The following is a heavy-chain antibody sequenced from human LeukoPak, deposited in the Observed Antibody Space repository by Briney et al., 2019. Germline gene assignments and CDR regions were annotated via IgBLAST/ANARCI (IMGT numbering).Heavy chain of an antibody. J-gene: IGHJ4*02. Sequence: GGSLRLSCVASGFPFSSYWMTWVRQAPGKGLEWVANIKQDGSKKSYVDSVKGRFTISSDNAKNSLHLQMNSLRAEDTAIYYCTRVGYIDEGIDYWGRGTLVTVSS. D-gene: IGHD5-24*01. CDR3: TRVGYIDEGIDY. CDR1: GFPFSSYW. CDR2: IKQDGSKK. V-gene: IGHV3-7*04.